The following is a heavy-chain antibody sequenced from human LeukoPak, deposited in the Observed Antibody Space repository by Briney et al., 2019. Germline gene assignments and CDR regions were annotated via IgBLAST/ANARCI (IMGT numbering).Heavy chain of an antibody. CDR2: MNPNSGNT. V-gene: IGHV1-8*01. Sequence: GASVKVSCKASGYTFTSYDINWVRQATGQGLEWMGWMNPNSGNTGYAQKFQGRVTMTRNTSISTAYMELSSLRSEDTAVYYCARGYFGRYYDILTGYYDYWGQGTLVTVSS. CDR3: ARGYFGRYYDILTGYYDY. CDR1: GYTFTSYD. D-gene: IGHD3-9*01. J-gene: IGHJ4*02.